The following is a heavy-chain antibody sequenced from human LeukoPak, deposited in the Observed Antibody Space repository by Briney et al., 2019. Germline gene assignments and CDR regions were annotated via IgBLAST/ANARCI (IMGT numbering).Heavy chain of an antibody. V-gene: IGHV1-69*05. J-gene: IGHJ4*02. CDR3: ARAWVGSSGWYSPYYFDY. CDR1: GGTFSSYA. CDR2: IIPIFGTA. Sequence: RASVKVSCKASGGTFSSYAISWVRQAPGQGLEWMGGIIPIFGTANYAQKFQGRVTITTDESTSTAYMELSSLRSEDTAVYYCARAWVGSSGWYSPYYFDYWGQGTLSPSPQ. D-gene: IGHD6-13*01.